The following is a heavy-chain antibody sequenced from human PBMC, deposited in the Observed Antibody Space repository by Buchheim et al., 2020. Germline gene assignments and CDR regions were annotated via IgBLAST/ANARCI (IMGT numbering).Heavy chain of an antibody. V-gene: IGHV3-15*07. J-gene: IGHJ4*02. CDR2: IRSRSDGGTA. CDR1: GFTFTNAW. Sequence: EVQLVESGGDLVQPGGSLRLSCSASGFTFTNAWMNWVRQAPGKGLEWVGRIRSRSDGGTADYAAPVQGRFPISRDDSKNTLYLEMDSLKTEDTAVYYCTTSPGFYATSPFDYWGQGSL. D-gene: IGHD2/OR15-2a*01. CDR3: TTSPGFYATSPFDY.